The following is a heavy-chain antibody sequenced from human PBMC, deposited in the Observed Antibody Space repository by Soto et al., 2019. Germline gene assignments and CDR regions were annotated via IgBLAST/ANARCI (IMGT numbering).Heavy chain of an antibody. D-gene: IGHD6-13*01. CDR1: GFRFGDYA. Sequence: GGSLRLSCTASGFRFGDYAMHLVRQAPGKGLEWVSGIGWNSGDIGYADSVRGRFTVSRDNSKNSLYLQMNSLRPEDTALYYCVKDKYSSTWYYFHYWGQGTPVTVSS. V-gene: IGHV3-9*01. CDR3: VKDKYSSTWYYFHY. CDR2: IGWNSGDI. J-gene: IGHJ4*02.